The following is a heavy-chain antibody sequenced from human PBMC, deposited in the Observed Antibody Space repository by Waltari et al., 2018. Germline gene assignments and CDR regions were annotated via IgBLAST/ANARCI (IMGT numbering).Heavy chain of an antibody. D-gene: IGHD4-17*01. Sequence: QVQLVQSGAEVKKPGASVKVSCKASGYTFTSYAMHWVRQAPGQRLEWMGWINAGNGNTKYSQKFQGRVTITRDTSASTAYMELSSLRSEDTAVYYCARAIVPSHDYGDYYYYYGMDVWGQGTTVTISS. J-gene: IGHJ6*02. CDR3: ARAIVPSHDYGDYYYYYGMDV. CDR1: GYTFTSYA. V-gene: IGHV1-3*01. CDR2: INAGNGNT.